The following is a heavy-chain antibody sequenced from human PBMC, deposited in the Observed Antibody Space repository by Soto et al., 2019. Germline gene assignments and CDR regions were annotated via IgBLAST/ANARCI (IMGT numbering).Heavy chain of an antibody. V-gene: IGHV3-30-3*01. Sequence: QVQLVESGGGVVQPGGSLRLSCAASGFTFSNYAMHWVRQAPGKGLEWVAVISYDGSNKYYADSVKGRFTISRDNSKNTLYLQMTSLRAEDTAVYYCARVYYFDYWGQGTLVTVSS. J-gene: IGHJ4*02. CDR2: ISYDGSNK. CDR1: GFTFSNYA. CDR3: ARVYYFDY.